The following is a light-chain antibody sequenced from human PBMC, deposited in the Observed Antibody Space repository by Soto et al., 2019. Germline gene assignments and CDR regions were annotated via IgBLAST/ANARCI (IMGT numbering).Light chain of an antibody. CDR1: QDVGNW. CDR2: DAS. Sequence: DIQMTQSPSSLSASVGDRVTITCRASQDVGNWLAWYQQKPGKAPKLLIYDASTLQSGVPSRFSGSGSGTEFTLTISSLQSEDFAVYYCQQYNNWPPWTFGQGTKVEIK. CDR3: QQYNNWPPWT. J-gene: IGKJ1*01. V-gene: IGKV1-5*01.